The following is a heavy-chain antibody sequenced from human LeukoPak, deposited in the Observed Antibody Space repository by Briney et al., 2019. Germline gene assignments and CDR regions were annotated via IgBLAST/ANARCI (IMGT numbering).Heavy chain of an antibody. D-gene: IGHD3-10*01. CDR1: GGSVSSGSNY. CDR3: ARVLHGSGTYYFDY. CDR2: IHYSGST. J-gene: IGHJ4*02. V-gene: IGHV4-61*01. Sequence: PSETLSLTCTVSGGSVSSGSNYWSWIRQPPGKGLEWIGYIHYSGSTSHNPALKSRVTISVDTSKNQFSLKLSSVTAADTAVYYCARVLHGSGTYYFDYWGQGTLVTVSS.